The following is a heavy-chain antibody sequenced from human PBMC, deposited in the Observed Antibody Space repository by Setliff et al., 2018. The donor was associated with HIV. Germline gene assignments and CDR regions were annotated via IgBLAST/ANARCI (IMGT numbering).Heavy chain of an antibody. Sequence: GESLKISCKGSGYSFTSYWIGWVRQMPGKGLEWMGIIYPGDSDIRYSPSFQGQVTISADKSISTAYLQWSSLKASDTAMYYCARHAGGYSYGPPGDAFDIWGQGTMVTVSS. D-gene: IGHD5-18*01. V-gene: IGHV5-51*01. CDR3: ARHAGGYSYGPPGDAFDI. CDR1: GYSFTSYW. J-gene: IGHJ3*02. CDR2: IYPGDSDI.